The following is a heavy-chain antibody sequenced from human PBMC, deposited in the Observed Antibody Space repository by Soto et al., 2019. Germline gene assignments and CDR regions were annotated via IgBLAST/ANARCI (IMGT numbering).Heavy chain of an antibody. Sequence: QVQLVQSGAEVKKPGSSVKVSCKASGDTFSTYTITWMRQAPGQGLEWMGGIIPRSATSNYAQKFQGSVTITKDESTCTAYMEMSSLRSEDTAVYYCARASLVLVPPTVNSDYYYYAMDVWGQGTTVTVSS. CDR3: ARASLVLVPPTVNSDYYYYAMDV. J-gene: IGHJ6*02. V-gene: IGHV1-69*05. CDR1: GDTFSTYT. CDR2: IIPRSATS. D-gene: IGHD2-2*01.